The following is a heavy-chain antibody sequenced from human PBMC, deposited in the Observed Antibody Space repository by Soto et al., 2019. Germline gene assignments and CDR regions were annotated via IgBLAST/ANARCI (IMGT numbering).Heavy chain of an antibody. V-gene: IGHV3-23*01. Sequence: GGSLRLSCAASGFTFSSYAMSWVRQAPGKGLEWVSAISGSGGSTYYADSVKGRFTISRDNSKNTLYLQMNSLRAEDTAVYYCAYSRDGYTRGYYFDYWGQGTLVTVSS. CDR3: AYSRDGYTRGYYFDY. J-gene: IGHJ4*02. CDR1: GFTFSSYA. CDR2: ISGSGGST. D-gene: IGHD2-2*02.